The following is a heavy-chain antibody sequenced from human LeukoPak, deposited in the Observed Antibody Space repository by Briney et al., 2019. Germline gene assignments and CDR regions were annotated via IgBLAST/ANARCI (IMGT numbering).Heavy chain of an antibody. V-gene: IGHV3-23*01. J-gene: IGHJ5*02. D-gene: IGHD3-22*01. Sequence: PGGSLRLFCAASGFTSSSYAMSWVRQAPGKGLEWVSGISDSGDNTYYTDSVKGRFTISRDNSKNTPFLQMNSLRAEDTAVYYCAKNMIVVVSWFDAWGQGTLVTVSS. CDR2: ISDSGDNT. CDR1: GFTSSSYA. CDR3: AKNMIVVVSWFDA.